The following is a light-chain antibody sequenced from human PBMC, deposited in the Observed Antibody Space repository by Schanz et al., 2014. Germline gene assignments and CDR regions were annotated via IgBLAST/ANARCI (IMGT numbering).Light chain of an antibody. CDR3: HHYGGSPYT. V-gene: IGKV3-20*01. CDR1: QSVIGNS. J-gene: IGKJ2*01. CDR2: GAS. Sequence: ENVLTQSPGTLSLSPGERATLSCRASQSVIGNSLAWYQQRPGQAPRILIYGASSRATGIPERFSGSGSGTDFTLTISRLEPEDFAVYYCHHYGGSPYTFGQGTKLEIK.